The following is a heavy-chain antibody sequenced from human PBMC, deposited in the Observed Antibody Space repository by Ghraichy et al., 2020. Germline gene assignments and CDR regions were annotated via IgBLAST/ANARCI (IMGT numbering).Heavy chain of an antibody. J-gene: IGHJ3*02. V-gene: IGHV1-3*01. CDR1: GYTFTSYA. Sequence: ASVKVSCKASGYTFTSYAMHWVRQAPGQRLEWMGWINAGNGNTKYSQKFQGRVTITRDTSASTAYMELSSLRSEDTAVYYCARGEGILWFRELGILDAFDIWGQGTMVTVSS. CDR3: ARGEGILWFRELGILDAFDI. CDR2: INAGNGNT. D-gene: IGHD3-10*01.